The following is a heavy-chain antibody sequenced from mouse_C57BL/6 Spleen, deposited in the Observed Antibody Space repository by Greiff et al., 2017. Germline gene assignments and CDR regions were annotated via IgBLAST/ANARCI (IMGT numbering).Heavy chain of an antibody. CDR1: GYTFTSYW. CDR3: AREDY. Sequence: QVQLQQPGAELVRPGSSVKLSCKASGYTFTSYWMDWVKQRPGQGLEWIGNIYPSDSETHYTQKFQDKATLAVDKSSSTAYMQLSSLTSEDSAVYYCAREDYWGQGTTLTVSS. J-gene: IGHJ2*01. CDR2: IYPSDSET. V-gene: IGHV1-61*01.